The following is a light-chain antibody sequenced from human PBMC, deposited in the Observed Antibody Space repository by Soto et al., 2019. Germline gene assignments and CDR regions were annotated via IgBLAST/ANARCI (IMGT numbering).Light chain of an antibody. CDR1: QSFNNW. J-gene: IGKJ2*02. V-gene: IGKV1-5*03. Sequence: DIQMTQSPSTLSASVGDRVTITCRASQSFNNWLAWYQQKPGEAPKLLIYQASSLESGVPSRFSGSGSGTEFTLTISSLQPDDFATYYCRQYNNYLGTFGQGTKLEIK. CDR3: RQYNNYLGT. CDR2: QAS.